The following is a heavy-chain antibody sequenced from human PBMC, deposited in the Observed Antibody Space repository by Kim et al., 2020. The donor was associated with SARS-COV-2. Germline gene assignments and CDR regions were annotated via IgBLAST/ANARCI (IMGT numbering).Heavy chain of an antibody. D-gene: IGHD3-9*01. V-gene: IGHV3-23*01. J-gene: IGHJ6*01. CDR1: GFTFNYYG. CDR2: ISGSGGST. Sequence: GGSLRLSCAASGFTFNYYGMSWVRQAPGKGLEWVSTISGSGGSTFYADSVKGRFTISRDNSQNTLSLQMNSLRAEDTAVYYCAKELTGSLYSYYYYGMYV. CDR3: AKELTGSLYSYYYYGMYV.